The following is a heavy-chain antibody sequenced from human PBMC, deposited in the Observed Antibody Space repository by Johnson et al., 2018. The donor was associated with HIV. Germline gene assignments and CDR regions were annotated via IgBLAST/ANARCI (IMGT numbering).Heavy chain of an antibody. CDR2: INSDGSNK. CDR3: ARGAFLKVYVSDDAFDI. J-gene: IGHJ3*02. D-gene: IGHD2-8*01. CDR1: GFTFSTNW. Sequence: VQLVESGGDLVQPGGSLRLSCVGSGFTFSTNWMHWVRQAPGKGLVWVSRINSDGSNKYYADSVKGRFTISRDNSKNTLYLQLNNLRAEDTAVYYCARGAFLKVYVSDDAFDIWGQGTMVTVSS. V-gene: IGHV3-74*01.